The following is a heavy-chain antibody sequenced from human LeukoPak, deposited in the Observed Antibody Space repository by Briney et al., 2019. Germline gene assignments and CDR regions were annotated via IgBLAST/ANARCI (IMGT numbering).Heavy chain of an antibody. J-gene: IGHJ3*02. CDR3: ARGRARGGSFHFDI. D-gene: IGHD1-26*01. V-gene: IGHV1-69*08. CDR2: FVPVLGTA. CDR1: GENFYSFI. Sequence: GSSVKVSCKASGENFYSFIVNWVRQAPGQGPEWMGRFVPVLGTANYAQKFQDRVTISADKSAYTSYMELRGLTSEDTAIYYCARGRARGGSFHFDIWGQGTLVTVSS.